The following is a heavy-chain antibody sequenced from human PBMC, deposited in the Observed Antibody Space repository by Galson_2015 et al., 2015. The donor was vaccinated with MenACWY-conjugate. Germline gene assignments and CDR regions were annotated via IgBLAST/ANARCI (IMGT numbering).Heavy chain of an antibody. CDR1: GYNFTDYY. Sequence: SVKVSCKASGYNFTDYYMHWVRQAPGQGLEWMGWINPNSGGTKYAQKFQGWVTMTRDTSISTASMELSRLRSGDTAMYYCARDHGYCTSTSCWNFDYWGQGTLVTVSS. CDR3: ARDHGYCTSTSCWNFDY. V-gene: IGHV1-2*04. CDR2: INPNSGGT. J-gene: IGHJ4*02. D-gene: IGHD2-2*03.